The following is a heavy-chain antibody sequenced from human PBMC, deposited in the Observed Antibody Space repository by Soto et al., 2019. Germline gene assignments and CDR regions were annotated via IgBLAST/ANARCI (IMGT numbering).Heavy chain of an antibody. D-gene: IGHD6-19*01. CDR2: IYTSGST. CDR1: GGSISSYY. CDR3: ASSAVAGTRYYFDY. J-gene: IGHJ4*02. V-gene: IGHV4-4*07. Sequence: QVQLQESGPGLVKPSETLSITCTVSGGSISSYYWSWIRQPAGKGLEWIGRIYTSGSTNYNPSLKSRVTMSVDTSKNQFSLKLSSVTAADTAVYYCASSAVAGTRYYFDYWGQGTLVTVSS.